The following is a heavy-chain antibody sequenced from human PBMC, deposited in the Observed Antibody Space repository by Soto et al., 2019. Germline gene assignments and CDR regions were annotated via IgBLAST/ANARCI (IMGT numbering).Heavy chain of an antibody. CDR3: TMGYDSNGYPY. Sequence: PGESLKISCKASGYSFSSYWIGWVRQMPGKGLEWMGIIYPGDSDTRYSPSFQGQVTISADKSISTAYLQWSSLKASDTAMYFCTMGYDSNGYPYWGQGTLVTVSS. D-gene: IGHD3-22*01. V-gene: IGHV5-51*01. CDR2: IYPGDSDT. CDR1: GYSFSSYW. J-gene: IGHJ4*02.